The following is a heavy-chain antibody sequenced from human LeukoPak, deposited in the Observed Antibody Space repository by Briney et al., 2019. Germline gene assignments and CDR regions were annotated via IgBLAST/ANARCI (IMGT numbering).Heavy chain of an antibody. V-gene: IGHV4-4*07. D-gene: IGHD5-18*01. J-gene: IGHJ4*02. CDR2: IYTSGST. CDR3: ARDVGGYNYGYSLDY. Sequence: PSETLSLTCTVSGGSISTYYCSWIRQPAGKGLEWIGPIYTSGSTSYNSSLKSRVTMSVDTSKNQFSLKLSSVTAADTAVYYCARDVGGYNYGYSLDYWGQGTLVSVSS. CDR1: GGSISTYY.